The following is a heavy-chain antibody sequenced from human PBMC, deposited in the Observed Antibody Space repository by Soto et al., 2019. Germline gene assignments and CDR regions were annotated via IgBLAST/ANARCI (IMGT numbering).Heavy chain of an antibody. Sequence: EVQLVESGGGLVQPGGSLRISCAASGFTFSSYSMNWVRQAPGKGLEWVSYISSVSSNMYYADSVKGRFTISRYNAKNPLYLQMNSLRGEDTAVYYCARARSSVIECALEYWGHGTLVTVSS. J-gene: IGHJ4*01. CDR3: ARARSSVIECALEY. CDR2: ISSVSSNM. CDR1: GFTFSSYS. D-gene: IGHD2-21*01. V-gene: IGHV3-48*01.